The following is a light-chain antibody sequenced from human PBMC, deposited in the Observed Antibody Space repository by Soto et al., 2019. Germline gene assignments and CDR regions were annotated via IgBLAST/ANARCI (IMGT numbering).Light chain of an antibody. Sequence: QSVLTQPASVSGSPGQSITISCTGTSIDVGHPYNYVSWYQQYPGKPPKLLILGVSNRPSGISGRFSGSKSGNTASLTISGLQPEDEADYYCLSFTSSSTYIFGIGTKVTVL. CDR1: SIDVGHPYNY. J-gene: IGLJ1*01. CDR2: GVS. CDR3: LSFTSSSTYI. V-gene: IGLV2-14*03.